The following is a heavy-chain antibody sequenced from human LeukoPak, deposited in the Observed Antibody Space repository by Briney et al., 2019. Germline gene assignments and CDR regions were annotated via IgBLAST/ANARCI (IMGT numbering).Heavy chain of an antibody. J-gene: IGHJ4*02. Sequence: PSETLSLTCIVSGDSISSYYWSWIRQPPGKGLKWIGYIYYSGSTNYNPSLKSRVTISVDASKNHFSLKLSSVTAADTAVYYCARDRSLGIIDYWGQGTLVTVSS. CDR1: GDSISSYY. D-gene: IGHD3-16*01. CDR3: ARDRSLGIIDY. CDR2: IYYSGST. V-gene: IGHV4-59*01.